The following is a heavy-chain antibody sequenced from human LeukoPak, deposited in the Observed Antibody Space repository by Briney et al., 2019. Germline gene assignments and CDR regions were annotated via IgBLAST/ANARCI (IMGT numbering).Heavy chain of an antibody. CDR3: ARARRIVGATRTRGAFDI. CDR2: IKQDGCEK. CDR1: GFTFSSYW. V-gene: IGHV3-7*03. Sequence: GGSLRLSCAASGFTFSSYWMSWVRQAPGKGLEWLANIKQDGCEKYYVDYVKGRFTISRDNAKNSLYLQMNSLRAEDTALYYCARARRIVGATRTRGAFDIWGQGTMVTVSS. D-gene: IGHD1-26*01. J-gene: IGHJ3*02.